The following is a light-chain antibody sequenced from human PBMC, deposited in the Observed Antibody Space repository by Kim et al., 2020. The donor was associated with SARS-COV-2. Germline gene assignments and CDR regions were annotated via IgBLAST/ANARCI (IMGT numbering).Light chain of an antibody. CDR1: SSNIGAGYD. V-gene: IGLV1-40*01. J-gene: IGLJ3*02. CDR2: GNS. CDR3: QSYDSSLSKGV. Sequence: QFVLTQPPSVSGAPGQRVTISCTGSSSNIGAGYDVHWYQQLPGTAPKLLIYGNSNRPSGVPDRFSGSKSGTSASLAITGLQADDEADYYCQSYDSSLSKGVFGGGTQLTVL.